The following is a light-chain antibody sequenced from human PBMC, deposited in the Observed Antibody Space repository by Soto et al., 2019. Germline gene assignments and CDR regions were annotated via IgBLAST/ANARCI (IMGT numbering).Light chain of an antibody. Sequence: ESVLTQSPGTLPLSPGERATLSCRASQSVSSSYLAWYQQKPGQAPRLLIYGASSRATGIPDRFSGSGSGTDFTLTISRLEPEDFAVYYCQQYGSSPTTFGGGTKVDIK. CDR1: QSVSSSY. CDR2: GAS. CDR3: QQYGSSPTT. V-gene: IGKV3-20*01. J-gene: IGKJ4*01.